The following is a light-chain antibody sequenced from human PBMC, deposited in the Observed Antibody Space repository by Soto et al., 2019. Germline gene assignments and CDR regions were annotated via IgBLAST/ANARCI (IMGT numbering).Light chain of an antibody. CDR2: DAS. CDR3: QQLTT. Sequence: AIQLTQSPSSLSASVGDRVTITCRASQGISSALAWYQQKPGKAPKLLIYDASSLESGVPSRFSGSGSGTDFTLPISSLQPEDFATYYCQQLTTFGPGTKVDIK. CDR1: QGISSA. V-gene: IGKV1-13*02. J-gene: IGKJ3*01.